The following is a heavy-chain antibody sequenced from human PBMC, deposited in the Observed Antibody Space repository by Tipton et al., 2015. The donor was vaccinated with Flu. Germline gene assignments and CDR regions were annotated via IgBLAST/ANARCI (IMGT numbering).Heavy chain of an antibody. CDR2: IHYTGST. D-gene: IGHD3-10*01. CDR1: GGSISSYY. CDR3: ARGVRPSNMVGGVINWFDP. J-gene: IGHJ5*02. V-gene: IGHV4-59*01. Sequence: TLSLTCNVSGGSISSYYWSWIRQPPGKGLEWIGCIHYTGSTKYNPSLKSRVTLSVDTSKNQISLKVTSVNAADTAVYYCARGVRPSNMVGGVINWFDPWGQGTLVTVSS.